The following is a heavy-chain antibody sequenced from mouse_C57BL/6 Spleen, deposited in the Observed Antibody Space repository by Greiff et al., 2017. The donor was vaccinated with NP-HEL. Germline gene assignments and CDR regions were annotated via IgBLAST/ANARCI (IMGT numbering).Heavy chain of an antibody. CDR3: ARGHSVSKGWYFDV. D-gene: IGHD1-1*01. CDR2: IYPGSGNT. J-gene: IGHJ1*03. Sequence: VQLQQSGPELVKPGASVKISCKASGYTFTDYYINWVKQRPGKGLEWLGWIYPGSGNTKYNEKFKGKATLTVDTSSSTAYMQLSRLTSEDSAVYFCARGHSVSKGWYFDVWGTGTTVTVSS. V-gene: IGHV1-84*01. CDR1: GYTFTDYY.